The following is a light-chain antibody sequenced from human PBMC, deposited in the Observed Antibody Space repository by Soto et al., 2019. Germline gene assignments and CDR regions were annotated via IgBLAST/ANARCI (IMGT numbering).Light chain of an antibody. Sequence: EIVMQQSHATLSVSPGGGSALSGRASQGVSSHLAWFQQRPGQAPRLLIYGASTRATGIPARFSGSGSGTEFTLTIRSLQSEDLAVYYCQKYNNWPPITVGHGTRLAIK. CDR3: QKYNNWPPIT. J-gene: IGKJ5*01. V-gene: IGKV3-15*01. CDR1: QGVSSH. CDR2: GAS.